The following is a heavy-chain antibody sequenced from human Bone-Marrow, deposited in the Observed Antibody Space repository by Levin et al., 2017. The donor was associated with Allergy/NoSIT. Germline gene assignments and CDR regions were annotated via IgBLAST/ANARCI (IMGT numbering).Heavy chain of an antibody. V-gene: IGHV4-34*01. CDR3: ARLSGYSSGWPRLAYYFDY. CDR1: GVSFRGYY. J-gene: IGHJ4*02. CDR2: INHSGST. D-gene: IGHD6-19*01. Sequence: SQTLSLTCAVYGVSFRGYYWSWIRQPPGKGLEWIGEINHSGSTNYNPSLKSRVTISVDTSKNQFSLKLSSVTAADTAVYYCARLSGYSSGWPRLAYYFDYWGQGTLVTVSS.